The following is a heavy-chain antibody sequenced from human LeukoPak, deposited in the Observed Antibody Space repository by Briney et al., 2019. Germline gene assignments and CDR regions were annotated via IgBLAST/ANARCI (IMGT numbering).Heavy chain of an antibody. CDR3: ARENDSGGFDY. Sequence: SETLSLTCAVSGGSISSGGYSWSWIRQPPGKGLEWIGYIYHSGSTYYNPSLKSRGTISVDRSKNQFSLKLSSVTAADTAVYYCARENDSGGFDYWGQGTLVTVSS. V-gene: IGHV4-30-2*01. CDR2: IYHSGST. J-gene: IGHJ4*02. CDR1: GGSISSGGYS. D-gene: IGHD3-22*01.